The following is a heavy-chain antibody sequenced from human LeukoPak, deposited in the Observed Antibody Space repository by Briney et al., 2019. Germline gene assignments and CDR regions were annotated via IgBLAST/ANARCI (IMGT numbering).Heavy chain of an antibody. D-gene: IGHD4-23*01. CDR2: INPSVGST. CDR3: AGYGGNKGIVP. Sequence: ASVKVSCKASGYTFTSYYMHWVRQAPGQGLEWMGIINPSVGSTSYAQKFQGRVTMTRDTSTSTVYMDLSSLRSQDTAVYYCAGYGGNKGIVPWGQETLVTVSS. J-gene: IGHJ5*02. V-gene: IGHV1-46*01. CDR1: GYTFTSYY.